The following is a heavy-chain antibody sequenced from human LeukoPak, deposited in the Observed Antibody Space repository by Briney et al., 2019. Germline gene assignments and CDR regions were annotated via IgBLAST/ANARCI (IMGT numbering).Heavy chain of an antibody. Sequence: PSETLSLTCTVSGGSISSYYWSWIRQPPGKGLEWIGYIYYSGSTNYNPSLKSRVTISVDTSKNQFSLKLSSVTAADTAVYYCAREVDYGDYLDAFDTWGQGTVVTVSS. CDR1: GGSISSYY. V-gene: IGHV4-59*01. D-gene: IGHD4-17*01. J-gene: IGHJ3*02. CDR2: IYYSGST. CDR3: AREVDYGDYLDAFDT.